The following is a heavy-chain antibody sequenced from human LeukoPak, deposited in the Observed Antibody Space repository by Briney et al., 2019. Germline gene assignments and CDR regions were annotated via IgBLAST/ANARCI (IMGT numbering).Heavy chain of an antibody. J-gene: IGHJ6*02. Sequence: ASVKVSCKASGGTFSNYAITWVRQAPGQGLEWMGGIIPILGTANYAQKFQDRVTLTADESTSTAYMELSSLRSEDTAMYYCARGNSRWSTPTSSYYYRMDVWGQGTTVTVSS. CDR2: IIPILGTA. D-gene: IGHD4-23*01. CDR3: ARGNSRWSTPTSSYYYRMDV. V-gene: IGHV1-69*13. CDR1: GGTFSNYA.